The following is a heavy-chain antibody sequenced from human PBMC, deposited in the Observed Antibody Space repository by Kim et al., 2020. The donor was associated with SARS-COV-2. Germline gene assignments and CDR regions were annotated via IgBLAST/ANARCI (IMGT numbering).Heavy chain of an antibody. CDR2: IIPIFGTA. CDR1: GGTFSSYA. D-gene: IGHD5-12*01. Sequence: SVKVSCKASGGTFSSYAISWVRQAPGQGLEWMGGIIPIFGTANYAQKFQGRVTITADESTSTAYMELSSLRSEDTAVYYCARSSHMARRDPKYYYYGMDVWGQGTTVTVSS. CDR3: ARSSHMARRDPKYYYYGMDV. V-gene: IGHV1-69*13. J-gene: IGHJ6*02.